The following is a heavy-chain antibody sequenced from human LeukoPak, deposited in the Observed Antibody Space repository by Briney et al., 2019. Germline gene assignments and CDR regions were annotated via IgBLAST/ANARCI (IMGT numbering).Heavy chain of an antibody. J-gene: IGHJ3*02. CDR3: ARVQNRRMVRGVMRSRAFDI. CDR1: GGSFSGYY. CDR2: INHSGST. V-gene: IGHV4-34*01. D-gene: IGHD3-10*01. Sequence: SETLSLTCVVSGGSFSGYYWSWIRQSPGKGLEWIGEINHSGSTNYNPSLKSRVTISVDTSKNQFSLKLSSVTAADTAVYYCARVQNRRMVRGVMRSRAFDIWGQGTMVTVS.